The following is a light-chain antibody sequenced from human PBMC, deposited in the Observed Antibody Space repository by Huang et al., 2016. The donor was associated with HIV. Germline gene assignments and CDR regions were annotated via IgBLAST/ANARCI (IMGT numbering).Light chain of an antibody. CDR3: HQYNNWLLS. Sequence: EIVMTQSPATLSVSPGERVTLSCRANRSVSTNLAWYQQRPGQAPRRLIYGSSTRAPGIPARFSGSVSGTDFSLTISSLQSEDFALYYCHQYNNWLLSFGGGTRVDI. J-gene: IGKJ4*01. CDR2: GSS. CDR1: RSVSTN. V-gene: IGKV3-15*01.